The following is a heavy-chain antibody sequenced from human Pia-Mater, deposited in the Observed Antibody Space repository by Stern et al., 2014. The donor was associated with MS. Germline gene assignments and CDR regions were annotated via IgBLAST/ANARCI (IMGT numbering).Heavy chain of an antibody. Sequence: SGPTLVKPTQTLTLTCTFSGFSLSTSGAGVTWIRQPPGKVLEXLAVLSGDNEQRHSPSLKTRLTITRDPSKSQVVLTMTSMDPVDTATYYCAHLFSDASSSWFDPWGQGTLVTVSS. CDR1: GFSLSTSGAG. CDR2: LSGDNEQ. CDR3: AHLFSDASSSWFDP. J-gene: IGHJ5*02. D-gene: IGHD6-6*01. V-gene: IGHV2-5*02.